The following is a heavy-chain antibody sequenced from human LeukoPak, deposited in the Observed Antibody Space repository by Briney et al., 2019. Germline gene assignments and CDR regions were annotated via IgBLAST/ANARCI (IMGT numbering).Heavy chain of an antibody. CDR2: INPNSGGT. D-gene: IGHD3-22*01. J-gene: IGHJ1*01. CDR1: GYTFTGYY. V-gene: IGHV1-2*02. CDR3: ARDGVGSYDSSGYHYFQH. Sequence: ASVKVSSKASGYTFTGYYMHWVRQAPGQGLEWMGWINPNSGGTNYAQKFQGRVTMTRDTSISTPYIDLSRLRSDDTALYNCARDGVGSYDSSGYHYFQHWGQGTLVTVSS.